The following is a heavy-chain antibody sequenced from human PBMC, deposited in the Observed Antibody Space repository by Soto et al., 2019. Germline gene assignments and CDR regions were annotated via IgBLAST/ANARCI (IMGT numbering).Heavy chain of an antibody. V-gene: IGHV1-8*01. J-gene: IGHJ6*02. CDR1: GYTFTSYD. Sequence: GASVKVSCKASGYTFTSYDINWVRQATGQGLEWMGWMNPNSGNTGYAQKFQGRVTMTRNTSISTAYMELSSLRSEDTAVYYCARLHSSGWYWGNYYYYGMDVWGQGTTVTVSS. D-gene: IGHD6-19*01. CDR3: ARLHSSGWYWGNYYYYGMDV. CDR2: MNPNSGNT.